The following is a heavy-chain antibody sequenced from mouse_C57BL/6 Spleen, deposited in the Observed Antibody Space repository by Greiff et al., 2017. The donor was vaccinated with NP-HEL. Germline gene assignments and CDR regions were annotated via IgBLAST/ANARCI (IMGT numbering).Heavy chain of an antibody. Sequence: EVHLVESGGGLVQPGGSLSLSCAASGFTFTDYYMSWVRQPPGKALEWLGFIRNKANGYTTEYSASVKGRFTISRDNSQSILYLQMNALRAEDSATYYCARNYGSSAWFAYWGQGTLVTVSA. CDR1: GFTFTDYY. CDR3: ARNYGSSAWFAY. V-gene: IGHV7-3*01. J-gene: IGHJ3*01. D-gene: IGHD1-1*01. CDR2: IRNKANGYTT.